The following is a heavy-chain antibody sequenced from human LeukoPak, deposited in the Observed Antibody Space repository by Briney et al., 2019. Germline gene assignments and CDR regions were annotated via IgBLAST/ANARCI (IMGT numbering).Heavy chain of an antibody. D-gene: IGHD3-22*01. Sequence: GGSLRLSCTASGFTFSNYGMNWVRQAPGKGLEWVSAISGSGGSTYYADSVKGRFTISRDNSKNTLYLQMNSLRAEDTAVYYCEPMIVVVITTGFGYWGQGTLVTVSS. CDR3: EPMIVVVITTGFGY. CDR1: GFTFSNYG. V-gene: IGHV3-23*01. J-gene: IGHJ4*02. CDR2: ISGSGGST.